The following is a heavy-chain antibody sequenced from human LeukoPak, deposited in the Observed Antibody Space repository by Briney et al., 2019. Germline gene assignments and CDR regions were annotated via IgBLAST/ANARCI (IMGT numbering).Heavy chain of an antibody. V-gene: IGHV4-59*01. Sequence: SETLSLTCTVSGGSISSYYWSWIRQPPGKGLEWIGYIYYSGSTNYNPSLKSRVTISVDTSQNQFSLTLSSVTAADTAVYYCASLTIFGVVTAFDIWGQGTMVTVSS. CDR3: ASLTIFGVVTAFDI. D-gene: IGHD3-3*01. CDR1: GGSISSYY. J-gene: IGHJ3*02. CDR2: IYYSGST.